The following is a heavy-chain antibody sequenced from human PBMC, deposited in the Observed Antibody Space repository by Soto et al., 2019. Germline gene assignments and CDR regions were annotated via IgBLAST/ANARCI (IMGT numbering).Heavy chain of an antibody. V-gene: IGHV4-61*03. D-gene: IGHD3-10*02. CDR3: ASRDSADVRYAFDI. CDR2: ISNTGIT. Sequence: SETLSLTCTVSGESVSSDSYYWTWIRQPPGKGLEWIGYISNTGITESNPSLKSRVTISIDPPKNHFSVKMTSVTAPDTAVYYCASRDSADVRYAFDIWGQGAMVTVSS. J-gene: IGHJ3*02. CDR1: GESVSSDSYY.